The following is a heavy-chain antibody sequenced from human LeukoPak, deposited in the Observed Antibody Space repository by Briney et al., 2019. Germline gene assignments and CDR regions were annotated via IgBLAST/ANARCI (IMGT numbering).Heavy chain of an antibody. CDR1: GFTFSSYA. Sequence: GRSLRLSCAASGFTFSSYAMHWVRQAPGKGLEWVAVISYDGSNKYYADSVKGRFTISRDNAKNTQYLQIDSLRVEDTAVYYCARSLRSPRYCIDDTCYFDYWGQGTLVTVSS. CDR2: ISYDGSNK. CDR3: ARSLRSPRYCIDDTCYFDY. D-gene: IGHD2-15*01. V-gene: IGHV3-30-3*01. J-gene: IGHJ4*02.